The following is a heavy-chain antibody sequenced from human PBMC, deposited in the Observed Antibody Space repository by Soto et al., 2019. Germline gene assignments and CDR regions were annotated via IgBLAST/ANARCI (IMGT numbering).Heavy chain of an antibody. CDR2: ISGSGGST. Sequence: GGSLRLSCAASGFTFSSYAMSWVRQAPGKGLEWVSAISGSGGSTYYADTVKGRFTISRDNSKNTLYLQMNSLRAEDTAVYYYAIITVACSVGSCYYDYWGQGTLVTVSS. CDR3: AIITVACSVGSCYYDY. CDR1: GFTFSSYA. J-gene: IGHJ4*02. D-gene: IGHD2-15*01. V-gene: IGHV3-23*01.